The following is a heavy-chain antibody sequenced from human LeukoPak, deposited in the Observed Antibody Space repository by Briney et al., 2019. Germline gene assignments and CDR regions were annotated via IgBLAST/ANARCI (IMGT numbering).Heavy chain of an antibody. CDR2: SYYSGST. CDR1: GGSISSYY. J-gene: IGHJ6*03. D-gene: IGHD4-11*01. V-gene: IGHV4-59*01. CDR3: ARDSGFVYSNYLYYYYMDV. Sequence: PSETLSLACTVSGGSISSYYWSWIRQPPGKGLEWIGYSYYSGSTNYNPSLKSRVTISVDTSKNQFSLKLSSVTAADTAVYYCARDSGFVYSNYLYYYYMDVWGKGTTVTVSS.